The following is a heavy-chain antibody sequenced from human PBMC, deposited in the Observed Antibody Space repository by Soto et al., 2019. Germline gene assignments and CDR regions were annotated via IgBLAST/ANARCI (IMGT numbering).Heavy chain of an antibody. CDR1: GYTFTSYG. J-gene: IGHJ4*02. CDR3: ARDLAVGRVDY. V-gene: IGHV1-18*01. Sequence: QVQLVQSGAEVKKPGASVKVSCKASGYTFTSYGISWVRQAPGQGLEWMGWISAYNGNTKYAQKLQGRVTMTTDTSTITAYMEPRSLRPDETSVYYCARDLAVGRVDYWGQGTLVTVSS. CDR2: ISAYNGNT.